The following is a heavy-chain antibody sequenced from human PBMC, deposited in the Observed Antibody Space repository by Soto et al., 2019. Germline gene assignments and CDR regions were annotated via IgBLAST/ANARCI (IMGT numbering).Heavy chain of an antibody. CDR2: ITTAGDT. V-gene: IGHV3-13*01. J-gene: IGHJ4*02. CDR1: GFTFSNHD. D-gene: IGHD4-17*01. CDR3: ARGPIYGDYYFDY. Sequence: GGSLRLSCAASGFTFSNHDMYWVRQATGKGLEWVSAITTAGDTYYPGSVKGRFTISRENAKNSLYLQRNSLRAGDTAVYYCARGPIYGDYYFDYWGQGTLVTFSS.